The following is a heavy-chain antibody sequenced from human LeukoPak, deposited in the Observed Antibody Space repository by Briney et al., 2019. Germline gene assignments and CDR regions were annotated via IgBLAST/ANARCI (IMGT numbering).Heavy chain of an antibody. J-gene: IGHJ6*02. CDR3: ARDLYYGSGSYYKMSPFYGMDV. Sequence: GGSLRLSCAASGFTFSSYDMSWVRQAPGKGLEWVSGITYSSGYTYYADSVKGRFTISRDNAKNSLYLQMNSLRDEDTAVYYCARDLYYGSGSYYKMSPFYGMDVWGQGTTVTVSS. D-gene: IGHD3-10*01. CDR2: ITYSSGYT. V-gene: IGHV3-21*01. CDR1: GFTFSSYD.